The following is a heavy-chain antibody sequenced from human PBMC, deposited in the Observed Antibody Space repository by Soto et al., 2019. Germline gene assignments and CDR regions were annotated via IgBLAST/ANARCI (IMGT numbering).Heavy chain of an antibody. CDR2: IKKTSEGGAT. J-gene: IGHJ4*02. V-gene: IGHV3-15*01. CDR1: GFTFVNAW. Sequence: EVQLVESGGGLVKPGGSLRLSCAASGFTFVNAWMSWVRQAPGKGLEWVGLIKKTSEGGATEYAAPVKGRFTISRDESKNSAYLQMNSLKTEDTAVYYCVRATYFSDSSGYTRCLDYWGQGTLVTVSS. D-gene: IGHD3-22*01. CDR3: VRATYFSDSSGYTRCLDY.